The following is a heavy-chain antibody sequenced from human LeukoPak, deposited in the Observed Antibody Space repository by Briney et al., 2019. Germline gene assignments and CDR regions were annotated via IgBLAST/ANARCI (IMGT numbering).Heavy chain of an antibody. CDR1: GFTFSQYW. Sequence: GGSLRLSCEASGFTFSQYWMHWVRQAPGKGLVWVSRIDPDGSSTNYADSVKGRFTISRDNAKNTLYLQLNSLRAEDTAVYYCARAGQSDYWGQGTLVTVSS. J-gene: IGHJ4*02. V-gene: IGHV3-74*01. CDR3: ARAGQSDY. CDR2: IDPDGSST.